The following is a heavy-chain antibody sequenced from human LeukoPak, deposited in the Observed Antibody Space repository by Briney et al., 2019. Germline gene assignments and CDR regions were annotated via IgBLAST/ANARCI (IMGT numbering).Heavy chain of an antibody. Sequence: GALRLSCATSGFTLSGYGMHWVRQTPGKGLEWVAVISYDGSNKYYADSVKGRFTISRDNSKNTLYLQMNSLRAEDTAVYYCARDAAGGYVNYYYGMDVWGQGTTVTVSS. D-gene: IGHD5-12*01. CDR2: ISYDGSNK. V-gene: IGHV3-30*03. J-gene: IGHJ6*02. CDR3: ARDAAGGYVNYYYGMDV. CDR1: GFTLSGYG.